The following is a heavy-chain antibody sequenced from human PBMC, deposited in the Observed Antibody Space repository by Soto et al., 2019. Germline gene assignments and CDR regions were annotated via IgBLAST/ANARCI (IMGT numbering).Heavy chain of an antibody. CDR1: GGTLNTYT. D-gene: IGHD5-12*01. V-gene: IGHV1-18*01. CDR2: ISAYNGNT. CDR3: ARDVGEMATITDYYYYGMDV. J-gene: IGHJ6*02. Sequence: ASVKVSCKASGGTLNTYTINWVRQAPGQGLEWMGWISAYNGNTNYAQKLQGRVTMTTDTSTSTAYMELRSLRSDDTAVYYCARDVGEMATITDYYYYGMDVWGQGTTVTVSS.